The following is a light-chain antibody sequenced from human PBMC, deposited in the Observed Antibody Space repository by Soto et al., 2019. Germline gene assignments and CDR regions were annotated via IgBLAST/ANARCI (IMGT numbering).Light chain of an antibody. CDR2: AAS. Sequence: ALQLIHSACSRYASVVYRVTITCRASQAIRTALGWYQQKPGKVPKLLIYAASILQSGVPSRFSGSGSGTDFTLTISSLQPEDFATYCCLLDFRYLRGFGQGTKV. J-gene: IGKJ1*01. V-gene: IGKV1-6*01. CDR3: LLDFRYLRG. CDR1: QAIRTA.